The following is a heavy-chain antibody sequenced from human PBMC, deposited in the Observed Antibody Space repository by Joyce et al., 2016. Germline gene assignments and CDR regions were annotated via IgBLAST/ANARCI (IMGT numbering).Heavy chain of an antibody. D-gene: IGHD4-11*01. V-gene: IGHV5-51*01. CDR1: GYSVTNYW. CDR3: ARHSYSNYAPPFDY. Sequence: EVQLVQSGAEVKKPGESLKISCKGSGYSVTNYWIGWVRQMPGKGLEWMGSIYPGDSDTRYSPAFQGQVTTSADKSISTAYLQWSSLKASDTAMYYCARHSYSNYAPPFDYWGQGTLVTVSS. J-gene: IGHJ4*02. CDR2: IYPGDSDT.